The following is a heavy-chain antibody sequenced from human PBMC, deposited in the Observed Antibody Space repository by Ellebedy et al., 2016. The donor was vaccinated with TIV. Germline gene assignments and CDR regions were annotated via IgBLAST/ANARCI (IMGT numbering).Heavy chain of an antibody. CDR2: INPDSGST. J-gene: IGHJ6*02. Sequence: ASVKVSCKSSGYTFTAFYLHWVRQAPGQGLEWMGWINPDSGSTNFAQRFQGRVTMTRDTSVNTAYMELSRLESGDTAVYYCARVRRGSSGMDVWGQGTTVTVS. V-gene: IGHV1-2*02. CDR3: ARVRRGSSGMDV. D-gene: IGHD6-13*01. CDR1: GYTFTAFY.